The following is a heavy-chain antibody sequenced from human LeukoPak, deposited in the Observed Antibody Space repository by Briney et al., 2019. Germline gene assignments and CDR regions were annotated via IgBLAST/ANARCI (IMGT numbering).Heavy chain of an antibody. J-gene: IGHJ4*02. CDR2: ISWNSGSI. Sequence: PGGSLRLSCAASGFTFDDYAMHWVRQAPGKGLEWVSGISWNSGSIGYADSVKGRFTISRDNAKNSLYLQMNSLRAEDTALYYCAKGYCSSTTCCFDYWGQGTLVTVSS. CDR3: AKGYCSSTTCCFDY. V-gene: IGHV3-9*01. D-gene: IGHD2-2*01. CDR1: GFTFDDYA.